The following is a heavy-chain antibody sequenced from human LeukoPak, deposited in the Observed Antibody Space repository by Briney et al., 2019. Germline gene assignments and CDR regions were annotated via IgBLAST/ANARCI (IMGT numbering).Heavy chain of an antibody. CDR1: GFTFSSYA. Sequence: PGGSLRLSCAASGFTFSSYAIHWVRQAPGKGLEWVAVISYDGSNKYYADSVKGRFTISRDNSKNTLYLQMNSLRAEDTAVYYCARDGRWYYDILTGYYQSYFDYWGQGTLVTVSS. CDR2: ISYDGSNK. J-gene: IGHJ4*02. V-gene: IGHV3-30-3*01. CDR3: ARDGRWYYDILTGYYQSYFDY. D-gene: IGHD3-9*01.